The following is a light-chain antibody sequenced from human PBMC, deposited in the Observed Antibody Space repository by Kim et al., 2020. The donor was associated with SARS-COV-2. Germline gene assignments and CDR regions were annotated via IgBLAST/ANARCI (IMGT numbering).Light chain of an antibody. CDR3: QQYYSTLIT. J-gene: IGKJ5*01. CDR1: QSVLYSSNNKNY. CDR2: WAS. V-gene: IGKV4-1*01. Sequence: RATINCKSSQSVLYSSNNKNYLAWYQQKPGQPPKLLIYWASTRESGVPDRFSGSGSGTDFTLTISSLQAEDVAVYYCQQYYSTLITFGQGTRLEIK.